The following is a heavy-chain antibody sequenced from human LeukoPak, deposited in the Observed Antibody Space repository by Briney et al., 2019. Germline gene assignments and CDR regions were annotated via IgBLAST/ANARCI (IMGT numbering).Heavy chain of an antibody. J-gene: IGHJ5*02. CDR1: GYTFTGYY. CDR3: VRVPLFGKVSGWFDP. Sequence: AAVTVSCKASGYTFTGYYMHWVRQAPGQGREWMGWINPNSGGTNYAQKFQGRVTITRDTSISKAYMELSRLRSDDTDVSYFVRVPLFGKVSGWFDPWGQGTLVTVYS. CDR2: INPNSGGT. V-gene: IGHV1-2*02. D-gene: IGHD3-10*02.